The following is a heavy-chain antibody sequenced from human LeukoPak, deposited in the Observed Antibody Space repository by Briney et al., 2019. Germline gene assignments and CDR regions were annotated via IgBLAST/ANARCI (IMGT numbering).Heavy chain of an antibody. CDR3: ARVRVDVWGSYRQHFDY. V-gene: IGHV3-53*01. Sequence: PGGSLRLSCAASGFTVSSNYMRWVRQAPGKGLEWVSVIYSGGSTYYADSVKGRFTISRDNSKNTLYLQMNSLRAEDTDVYYCARVRVDVWGSYRQHFDYWGQGTLVTVSS. D-gene: IGHD3-16*02. CDR1: GFTVSSNY. CDR2: IYSGGST. J-gene: IGHJ4*02.